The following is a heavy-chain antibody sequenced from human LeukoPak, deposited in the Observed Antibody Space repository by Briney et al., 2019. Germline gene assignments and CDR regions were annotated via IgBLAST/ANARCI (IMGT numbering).Heavy chain of an antibody. CDR2: ISYDGSNK. CDR1: GFTFSSYA. J-gene: IGHJ4*02. V-gene: IGHV3-30-3*01. D-gene: IGHD3-10*01. CDR3: ARGSYYFDY. Sequence: PGGSLRLSCAASGFTFSSYAMHWVRQAPGKGLEWVAVISYDGSNKYYADSVKGRFTISRDNSKNTLYLQMNRLRAEDTAVYYCARGSYYFDYWGQGTLVTVSP.